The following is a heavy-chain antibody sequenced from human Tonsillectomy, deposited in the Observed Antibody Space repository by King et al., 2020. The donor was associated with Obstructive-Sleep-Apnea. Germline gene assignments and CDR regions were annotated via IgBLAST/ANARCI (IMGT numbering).Heavy chain of an antibody. CDR1: GGSINSYY. CDR2: IYYSGST. V-gene: IGHV4-59*01. Sequence: QLQESGPGLVKPSETLSLTCSVSGGSINSYYWSWIRQPPGKGLEWIGYIYYSGSTNYNPSLKSRVTISVDTSKNQFFLKLSSVTTADTAVYYCARVRDTTGYYYTVDYWGQGTLVTVSS. J-gene: IGHJ4*02. D-gene: IGHD3-22*01. CDR3: ARVRDTTGYYYTVDY.